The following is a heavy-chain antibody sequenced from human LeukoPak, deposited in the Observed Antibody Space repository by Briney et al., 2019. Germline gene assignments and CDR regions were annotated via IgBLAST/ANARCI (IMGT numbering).Heavy chain of an antibody. CDR3: ARTITIFGALGYFDY. CDR2: IYYSGNT. D-gene: IGHD3-3*01. J-gene: IGHJ4*02. V-gene: IGHV4-31*03. Sequence: SETLSLTCTVSGTSISSGAYSWSWVRQHPGKGLEWTAYIYYSGNTYYNPSLKRRVTISVDTSKNQFSLKLSSVTAADTAVHYCARTITIFGALGYFDYWGQGTLVTVSS. CDR1: GTSISSGAYS.